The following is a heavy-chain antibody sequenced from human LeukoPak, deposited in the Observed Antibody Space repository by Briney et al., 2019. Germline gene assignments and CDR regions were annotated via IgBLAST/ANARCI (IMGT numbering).Heavy chain of an antibody. Sequence: SETLSLTCTVSGGSISSSSYYWGWIRQPPGKGLEWIGSIYYSGSTYYNPSLKSRVTISLDTSKNQFSLKLSSVTAADTAVYYCARDLEVCSGCLGGYFDYWGLGTLVTVSS. CDR2: IYYSGST. CDR1: GGSISSSSYY. V-gene: IGHV4-39*07. CDR3: ARDLEVCSGCLGGYFDY. D-gene: IGHD3-3*01. J-gene: IGHJ4*02.